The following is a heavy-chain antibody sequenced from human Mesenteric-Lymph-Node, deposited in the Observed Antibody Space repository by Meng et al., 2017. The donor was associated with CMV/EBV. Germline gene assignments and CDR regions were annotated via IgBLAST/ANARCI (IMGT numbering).Heavy chain of an antibody. CDR3: AQEGYCSSTSCYTAFDI. J-gene: IGHJ3*02. D-gene: IGHD2-2*02. Sequence: GESLKISCAASGFTFSSYEMNWVRQAPGKGLEWVSYISSSGSTIYYADSVKGRFTISRDNAKNSLYLQMNSLRAEDTAVYYCAQEGYCSSTSCYTAFDIWGQGTMVTVSS. V-gene: IGHV3-48*03. CDR1: GFTFSSYE. CDR2: ISSSGSTI.